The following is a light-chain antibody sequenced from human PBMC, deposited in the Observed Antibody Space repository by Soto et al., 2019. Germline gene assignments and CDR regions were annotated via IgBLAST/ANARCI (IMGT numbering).Light chain of an antibody. CDR1: QSVSSSS. CDR3: QQYGSSPWT. Sequence: EIVLTQSPSTLSLSPGERATLSCRASQSVSSSSLAWYHQKHGQAPRLLIYGASSRATGIPDRFSGSVSGTDGTITISRLEQEDGSVYYCQQYGSSPWTFGQGTKVDIK. V-gene: IGKV3-20*01. J-gene: IGKJ1*01. CDR2: GAS.